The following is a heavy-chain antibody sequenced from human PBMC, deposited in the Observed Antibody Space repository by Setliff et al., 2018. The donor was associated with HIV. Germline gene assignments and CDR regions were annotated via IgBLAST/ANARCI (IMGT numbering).Heavy chain of an antibody. CDR3: VTGLGSGWAS. Sequence: TGGSLRLSCAASGFSFSDYYMSWVRQAPGRGLEWVANIKEDGSERYYVDSVKGRFTISRDNAKNSLFLQMNSLRAEDMAVYYCVTGLGSGWASWGQGTLVTVSS. CDR1: GFSFSDYY. J-gene: IGHJ1*01. CDR2: IKEDGSER. D-gene: IGHD6-19*01. V-gene: IGHV3-7*01.